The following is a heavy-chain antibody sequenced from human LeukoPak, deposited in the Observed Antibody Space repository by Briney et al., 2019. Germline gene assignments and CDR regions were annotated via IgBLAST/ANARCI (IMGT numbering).Heavy chain of an antibody. D-gene: IGHD4-17*01. J-gene: IGHJ4*02. V-gene: IGHV4-38-2*02. Sequence: PSETLSLTCTVSGYSISSGYYWGWIRQPPGKGLEWIGSIYHSGSTYYNPSLKSRVTISVDTSKNQFSLKLSSVTAADTAVYYCSRRGNTVTTPFDYWGQGTLVTVSS. CDR1: GYSISSGYY. CDR2: IYHSGST. CDR3: SRRGNTVTTPFDY.